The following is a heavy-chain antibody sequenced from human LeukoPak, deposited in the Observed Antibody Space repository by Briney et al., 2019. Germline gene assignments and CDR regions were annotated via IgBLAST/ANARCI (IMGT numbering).Heavy chain of an antibody. J-gene: IGHJ3*02. Sequence: GGSLRLSCAASGFTFSSYGMSWVRQAPGKGLEWVSAISGSGGSTYYADSVKGRFTISRDNAKNSLYLQMNSLRAEDTAVYYCARAMYYYGSGSDHDAFDIWGQGTMVTVSS. CDR1: GFTFSSYG. CDR3: ARAMYYYGSGSDHDAFDI. V-gene: IGHV3-23*01. D-gene: IGHD3-10*01. CDR2: ISGSGGST.